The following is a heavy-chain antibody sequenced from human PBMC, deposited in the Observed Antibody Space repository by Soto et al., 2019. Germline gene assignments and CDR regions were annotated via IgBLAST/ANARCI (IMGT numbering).Heavy chain of an antibody. V-gene: IGHV4-39*01. Sequence: QLQLQESGPGLVKPSETLSLTCTVSGGSISSSSYYWGWIRQPPGKGLEWIGSIYYSGSTYYNPSHKSRVTISVDTSKNQFPLKLSSVTAADTAVYYCARHTPAISISDHWGQGTLVTVSS. CDR2: IYYSGST. J-gene: IGHJ4*02. CDR3: ARHTPAISISDH. D-gene: IGHD2-15*01. CDR1: GGSISSSSYY.